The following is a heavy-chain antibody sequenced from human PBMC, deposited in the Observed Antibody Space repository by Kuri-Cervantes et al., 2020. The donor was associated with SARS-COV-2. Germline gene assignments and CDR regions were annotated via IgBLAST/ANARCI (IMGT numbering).Heavy chain of an antibody. J-gene: IGHJ3*02. D-gene: IGHD6-13*01. CDR1: GGSITSGHY. Sequence: SETLSLTCTVSGGSITSGHYWTWIRQHPGKGLEWIGFIYYNGGTNYNPSLKSRVTISVDKSKNQFSLKLSSVTAADTAVYYCARDKTDSSSWAPGAFDIWGQGTMVTVSS. CDR2: IYYNGGT. CDR3: ARDKTDSSSWAPGAFDI. V-gene: IGHV4-31*03.